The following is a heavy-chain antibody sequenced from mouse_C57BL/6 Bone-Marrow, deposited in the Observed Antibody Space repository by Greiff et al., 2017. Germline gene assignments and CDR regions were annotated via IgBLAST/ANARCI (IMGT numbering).Heavy chain of an antibody. CDR1: GYTFTSYW. V-gene: IGHV1-69*01. D-gene: IGHD1-1*01. CDR3: ARWGHYYGSSYLDY. Sequence: QVQLQQPGAELVMPGASVKLSCKASGYTFTSYWMHWVKQRPGQGLEWIGEIDPSDSYTNYNQKFKGKSTLTVDKSSSTAYMQLSSLTSEDSAVYDCARWGHYYGSSYLDYWGQGTTLTVSS. CDR2: IDPSDSYT. J-gene: IGHJ2*01.